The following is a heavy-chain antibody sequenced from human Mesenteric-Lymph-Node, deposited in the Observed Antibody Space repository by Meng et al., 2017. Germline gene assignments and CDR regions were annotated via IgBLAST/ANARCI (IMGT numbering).Heavy chain of an antibody. J-gene: IGHJ4*02. V-gene: IGHV4-4*07. D-gene: IGHD6-13*01. CDR1: GGSISSYY. CDR2: IYTSGST. Sequence: SETLSLTCTVSGGSISSYYWSWIRQPAGKGLEWIGRIYTSGSTNYNPSLKSRVTISVDTSKNQFSLKLSSVTAADTAVYYCARVGSSSYWGYPFGVDYWGQGTLVTVSS. CDR3: ARVGSSSYWGYPFGVDY.